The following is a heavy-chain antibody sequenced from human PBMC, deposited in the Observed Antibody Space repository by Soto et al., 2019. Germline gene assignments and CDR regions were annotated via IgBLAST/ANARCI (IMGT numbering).Heavy chain of an antibody. J-gene: IGHJ6*02. CDR3: ARQSEGNKMIPINV. CDR1: GGYIISNSYY. V-gene: IGHV4-39*01. D-gene: IGHD1-1*01. CDR2: IHYSGST. Sequence: SVTLSLTCTVSGGYIISNSYYWGWIRQPPGKGLEWIGNIHYSGSTYYDSSLKSRVTISVDTSKNQFSLKLSSVTAADTAVYYCARQSEGNKMIPINVWGQGTTVTVSS.